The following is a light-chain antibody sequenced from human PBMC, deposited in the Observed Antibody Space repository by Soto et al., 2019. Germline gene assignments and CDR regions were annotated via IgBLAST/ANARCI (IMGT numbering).Light chain of an antibody. Sequence: QSVLTQPPSVSGAPGQRVTISCTGSSSNIGAGYDVHWYQQLPGTAPKLLIYGNSNRPSGVPDRFSGSKSGTSASLAITGLQAEDEADYYCQPYDSSLSGSEVFGTGTKVTVL. CDR1: SSNIGAGYD. J-gene: IGLJ1*01. CDR2: GNS. V-gene: IGLV1-40*01. CDR3: QPYDSSLSGSEV.